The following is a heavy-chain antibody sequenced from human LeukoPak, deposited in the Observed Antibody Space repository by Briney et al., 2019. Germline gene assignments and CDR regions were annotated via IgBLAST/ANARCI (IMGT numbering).Heavy chain of an antibody. CDR1: GYTLTELS. Sequence: ASVNVSYKVSGYTLTELSMHWVRQAPGKGREGMGGFDPEDGEKIYTQKFQGRVTMTEDTSTDTAYMELSSLRSEDTAVYYCATVIPAAYDDPFDYWGQGTLVTVSS. CDR3: ATVIPAAYDDPFDY. J-gene: IGHJ4*02. CDR2: FDPEDGEK. D-gene: IGHD2-2*01. V-gene: IGHV1-24*01.